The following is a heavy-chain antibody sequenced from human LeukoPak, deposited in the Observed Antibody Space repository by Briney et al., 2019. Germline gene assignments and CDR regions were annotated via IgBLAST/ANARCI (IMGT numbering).Heavy chain of an antibody. Sequence: PSETLSLTCTVSGGSISTYYWSWIRQPPGKGPEWIGYIYYSGSTNYNPSLKNRVTISVDTSKNQFSLKLSSVTAADTAVYYCARQTVGYNISGRFDPWGQGTRVTVSS. D-gene: IGHD2-15*01. CDR3: ARQTVGYNISGRFDP. V-gene: IGHV4-59*08. J-gene: IGHJ5*02. CDR1: GGSISTYY. CDR2: IYYSGST.